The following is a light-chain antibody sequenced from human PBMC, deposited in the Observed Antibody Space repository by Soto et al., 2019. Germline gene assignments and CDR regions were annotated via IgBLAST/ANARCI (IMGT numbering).Light chain of an antibody. CDR1: HSLVYSDGNAY. J-gene: IGKJ1*01. Sequence: DVVMTQSPLSLPVTLGQPASISCRSSHSLVYSDGNAYLNLFQQRPDQSPRRLIYKVSNRDSGVPGRFRGSGSATDFTLKISRVEAEDVGVYYCMQNTHWPPRTFGQGTKVEIK. V-gene: IGKV2-30*01. CDR3: MQNTHWPPRT. CDR2: KVS.